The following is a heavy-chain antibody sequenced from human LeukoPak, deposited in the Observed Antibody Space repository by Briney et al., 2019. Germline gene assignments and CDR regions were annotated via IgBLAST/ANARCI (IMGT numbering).Heavy chain of an antibody. D-gene: IGHD3-10*01. CDR2: IYPSDSDT. CDR3: ASFHISGKSYNGLHY. Sequence: GESLKISCKTSGYNFTTFWIGWVRQLPGKGLDWMGIIYPSDSDTRYSPSFQGQVTISADKSINTVYLHWNSLKASDTAMYYCASFHISGKSYNGLHYWGQGTLVTVSS. CDR1: GYNFTTFW. V-gene: IGHV5-51*01. J-gene: IGHJ4*02.